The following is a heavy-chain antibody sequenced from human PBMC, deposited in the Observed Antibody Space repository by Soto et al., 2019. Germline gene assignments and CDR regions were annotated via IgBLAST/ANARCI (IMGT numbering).Heavy chain of an antibody. CDR2: ISPYNGHT. CDR1: GYTFTAYG. D-gene: IGHD6-19*01. CDR3: ARSGWNSPYYSHGLDV. V-gene: IGHV1-18*01. Sequence: QVDLVQSGAEVKKPGASVKVACKTSGYTFTAYGITWVRQAQGQGLELVGWISPYNGHTKYAEKFEGRVTMTTDLSTGIASMELRSLKFDDTAVYYCARSGWNSPYYSHGLDVWGQGTTVTVSS. J-gene: IGHJ6*02.